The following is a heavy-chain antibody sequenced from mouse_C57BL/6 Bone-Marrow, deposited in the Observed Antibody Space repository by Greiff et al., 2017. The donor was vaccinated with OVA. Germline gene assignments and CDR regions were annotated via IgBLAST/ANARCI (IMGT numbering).Heavy chain of an antibody. J-gene: IGHJ2*01. D-gene: IGHD1-1*01. CDR1: GYTFTSYW. Sequence: VQLQQPGAELVMPGASVKLSCKASGYTFTSYWMHWVKQRPGQGLEWIGEIDPSDSYTNYNQKFKGKSTLTVDKSSSTAYMQLSSLTSEYSAVYYCASNYGYWGQGTTLTVSS. CDR2: IDPSDSYT. V-gene: IGHV1-69*01. CDR3: ASNYGY.